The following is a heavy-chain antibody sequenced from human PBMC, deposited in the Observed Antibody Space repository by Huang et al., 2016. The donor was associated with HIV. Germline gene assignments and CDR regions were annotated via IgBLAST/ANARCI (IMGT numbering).Heavy chain of an antibody. V-gene: IGHV1-2*02. D-gene: IGHD3-22*01. Sequence: QVHLVQSGAEGKKPGASVRVSCKASGYTFTDYYLHWVRQAPVQGLEWIGDMDPNSGDTNYSQRCQGRVTMTRDTFTSTAYMELSRLTSDDTAVYFCSRSGEFYDSSGVLAYWGQGTLVIVST. J-gene: IGHJ4*02. CDR2: MDPNSGDT. CDR3: SRSGEFYDSSGVLAY. CDR1: GYTFTDYY.